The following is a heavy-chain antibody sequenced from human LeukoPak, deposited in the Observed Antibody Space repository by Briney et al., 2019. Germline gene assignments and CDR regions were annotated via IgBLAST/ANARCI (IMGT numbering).Heavy chain of an antibody. Sequence: GGSLRLSCAASGFTFSSYEMNWVRQAPGKGLEWVSSISSSSSYIYYADSVKGRFTISRDNAKNSLYLQMNSLRAEDTAVYYCARATPYYYYYMDVWGKGTTVTVSS. CDR3: ARATPYYYYYMDV. CDR2: ISSSSSYI. J-gene: IGHJ6*03. CDR1: GFTFSSYE. V-gene: IGHV3-21*01.